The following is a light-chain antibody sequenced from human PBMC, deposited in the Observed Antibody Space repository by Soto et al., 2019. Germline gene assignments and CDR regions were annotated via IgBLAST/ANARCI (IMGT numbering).Light chain of an antibody. J-gene: IGKJ1*01. V-gene: IGKV1-5*03. CDR2: RAS. Sequence: DIQMTQSPSTLSASVGDRVTIPCRASQGIGDLLAWYQQKPGKAPKLLIQRASRLETGVPSRFSGGGSGTEFTLTISSLQPDDFATYFCQQYISFSLTFGQGTKVDI. CDR3: QQYISFSLT. CDR1: QGIGDL.